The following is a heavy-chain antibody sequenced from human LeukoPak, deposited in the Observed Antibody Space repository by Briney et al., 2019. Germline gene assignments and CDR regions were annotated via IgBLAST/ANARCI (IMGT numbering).Heavy chain of an antibody. J-gene: IGHJ5*02. D-gene: IGHD5-12*01. V-gene: IGHV1-3*01. CDR1: GYTFTSYA. CDR2: INVGNGNT. CDR3: ARGPTRPWFDP. Sequence: ASVKVSCKASGYTFTSYAMHWVRQAPGQRLEWMGWINVGNGNTKYSQKFQGRVTITRDTSASTAYMELSSLRSEDTAVYYCARGPTRPWFDPWVQGTLVTVSS.